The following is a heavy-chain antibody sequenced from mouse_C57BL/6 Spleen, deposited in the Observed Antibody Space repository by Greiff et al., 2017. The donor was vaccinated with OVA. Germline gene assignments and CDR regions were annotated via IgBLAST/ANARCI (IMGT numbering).Heavy chain of an antibody. CDR3: ARDEWYDNEGDWFAY. J-gene: IGHJ3*01. D-gene: IGHD2-4*01. CDR1: GYAFSSSW. Sequence: VHLVESGPELVKPGASVKISCKASGYAFSSSWMNWVKQRPGKGLEWIGRIYPGDGDTNYNGKFKGKATLTADKSSSTAYMQLSSLTSEDSAVYYCARDEWYDNEGDWFAYWGQGTLVTVSA. V-gene: IGHV1-82*01. CDR2: IYPGDGDT.